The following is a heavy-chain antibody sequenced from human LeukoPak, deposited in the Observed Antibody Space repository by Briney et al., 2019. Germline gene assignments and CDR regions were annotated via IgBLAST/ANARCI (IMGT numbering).Heavy chain of an antibody. CDR2: ISGSGGST. CDR1: GFSFSNHA. V-gene: IGHV3-23*01. J-gene: IGHJ5*02. D-gene: IGHD3-10*01. Sequence: PGGSLRLSCTASGFSFSNHAMSWVRQAPGKGLEWVSAISGSGGSTYYADSVKGRFTISRDNSKNTLYLQMNSLRAEDTAVYYCAKELVGFGDPWGQGTLVTVSS. CDR3: AKELVGFGDP.